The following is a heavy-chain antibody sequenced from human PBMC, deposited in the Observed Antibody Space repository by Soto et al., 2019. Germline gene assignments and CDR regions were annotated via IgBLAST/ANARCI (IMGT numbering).Heavy chain of an antibody. J-gene: IGHJ6*03. D-gene: IGHD2-15*01. CDR3: ARESIVTQYYYYYMDV. CDR2: IYYSGST. V-gene: IGHV4-31*03. Sequence: QVQLQESGPGLVKPSQTLSLTCTASGGSISSGGYYWSWIRQHPGKGLEWIGYIYYSGSTYYNPSLKSRVTISVDTSKNQFSLKLSSVTAADTAVYYCARESIVTQYYYYYMDVWGKGTTVTVSS. CDR1: GGSISSGGYY.